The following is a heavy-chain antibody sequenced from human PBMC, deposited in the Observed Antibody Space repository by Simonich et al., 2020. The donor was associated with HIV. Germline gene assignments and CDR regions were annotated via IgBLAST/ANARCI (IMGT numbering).Heavy chain of an antibody. CDR2: ISAYNGNT. J-gene: IGHJ6*03. CDR1: GFTFASFD. D-gene: IGHD2-15*01. V-gene: IGHV1-18*01. CDR3: ARGSPQDPYYYYYYMDV. Sequence: QVQLVQSGAEVKKPGASVKVYCKASGFTFASFDLTWVRQAPGQGLEWMGWISAYNGNTNYAQKLQGRVTMTTDTSTSTAYMELRSLRSDDTAVYYCARGSPQDPYYYYYYMDVWGKGTTVTVSS.